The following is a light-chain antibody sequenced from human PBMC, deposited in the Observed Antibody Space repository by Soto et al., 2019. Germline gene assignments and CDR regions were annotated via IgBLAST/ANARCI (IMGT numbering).Light chain of an antibody. CDR2: DAS. CDR1: QSISSW. Sequence: DIQMTQSPSSLSASVGDRVTITCRASQSISSWLAWYQQKPGKAPKLLIYDASNLETGVPSRFSGSGSGTDFTFTISSLQPEDIATYYCQQYDNLPTFGQGTKVDI. CDR3: QQYDNLPT. V-gene: IGKV1-33*01. J-gene: IGKJ1*01.